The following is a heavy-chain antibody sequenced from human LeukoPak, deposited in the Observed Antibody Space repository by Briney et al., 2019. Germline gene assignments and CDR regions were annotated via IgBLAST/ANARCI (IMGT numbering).Heavy chain of an antibody. Sequence: KLSQTLSLTCTVSGGSISSGDYYWRWIRQPPGKGLEWIGYIYYSGSTYYNPSLKSRVTISVDTSKNQFSLKLSSVTAADTAVYYCARVATTEYYFDYWGQGTLVTVSS. J-gene: IGHJ4*02. V-gene: IGHV4-30-4*01. D-gene: IGHD4-11*01. CDR3: ARVATTEYYFDY. CDR2: IYYSGST. CDR1: GGSISSGDYY.